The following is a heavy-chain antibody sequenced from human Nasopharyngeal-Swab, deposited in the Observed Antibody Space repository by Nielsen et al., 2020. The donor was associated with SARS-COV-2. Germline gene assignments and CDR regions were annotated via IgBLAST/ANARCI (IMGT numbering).Heavy chain of an antibody. CDR2: ISQAGRT. J-gene: IGHJ6*03. CDR1: ITSGGYS. Sequence: ITSGGYSLSWIRQPPGKGLEWNGYISQAGRTRSNPSLQSRVTMSMDRSKNQFSLKLSSVTAADTAVYYCARYPTPPSGYYYMDVWGKGTTVTVSS. D-gene: IGHD3-10*01. CDR3: ARYPTPPSGYYYMDV. V-gene: IGHV4-30-2*01.